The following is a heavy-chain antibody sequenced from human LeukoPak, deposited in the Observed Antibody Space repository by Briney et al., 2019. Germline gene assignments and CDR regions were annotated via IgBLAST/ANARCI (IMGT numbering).Heavy chain of an antibody. D-gene: IGHD3-3*01. Sequence: SETLSLTCTVSGGSISTYYWSWIRQPPGKRLEWIGYIYYSGSTNNNPSPKSRVTISVDTSKNQFSLKLASVTAADTAVYYCAREEWDWGQGTLVTVSS. CDR3: AREEWD. CDR2: IYYSGST. V-gene: IGHV4-59*01. CDR1: GGSISTYY. J-gene: IGHJ4*02.